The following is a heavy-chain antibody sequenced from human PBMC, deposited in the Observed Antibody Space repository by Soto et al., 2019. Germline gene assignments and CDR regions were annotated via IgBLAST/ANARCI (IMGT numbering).Heavy chain of an antibody. V-gene: IGHV3-9*01. CDR1: GFTFDDYA. D-gene: IGHD3-10*01. J-gene: IGHJ6*02. CDR3: ATSPGNYYYYGMDV. CDR2: ISWNSGSI. Sequence: GGSLRLSCAASGFTFDDYAMHWVRQAPGKGLEWVPGISWNSGSIGYADSVKGRFTISRDNAKNSLYLQMNSLRAEDTALYYCATSPGNYYYYGMDVWGQGTTVTV.